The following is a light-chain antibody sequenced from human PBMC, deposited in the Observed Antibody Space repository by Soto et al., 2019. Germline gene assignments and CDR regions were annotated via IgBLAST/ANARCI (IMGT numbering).Light chain of an antibody. V-gene: IGLV2-14*01. J-gene: IGLJ3*02. CDR1: SSDVGDGDF. CDR3: CSYTRSYTWV. Sequence: QSVLTQPASVSGSPRQSITISCTGTSSDVGDGDFVSWYQQRPGNAPKLMIYKVSNRPSGVSNRFSGSKSGNTASLTISGLQAEDEADYYCCSYTRSYTWVFGGGTKLTVI. CDR2: KVS.